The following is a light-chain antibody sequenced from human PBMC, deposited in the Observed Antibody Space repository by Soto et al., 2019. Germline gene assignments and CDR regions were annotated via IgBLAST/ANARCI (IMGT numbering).Light chain of an antibody. CDR1: QSVSSN. Sequence: EIVMTQSPATLSVSPGERATLSCRASQSVSSNLAWYQQKPGQAPRLLIYGAYTRAAGVPARFSGSGSGTEFTLTITSLQSEDFAVYYCQQRSNWTLTFGGGTKVDIK. J-gene: IGKJ4*01. CDR2: GAY. CDR3: QQRSNWTLT. V-gene: IGKV3-15*01.